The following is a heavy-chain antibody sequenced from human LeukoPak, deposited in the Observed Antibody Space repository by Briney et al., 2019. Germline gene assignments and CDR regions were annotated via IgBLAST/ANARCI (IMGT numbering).Heavy chain of an antibody. CDR3: AKDQTHFRVWDDYDNTRLNY. J-gene: IGHJ4*02. D-gene: IGHD3-22*01. CDR1: GFTFSSYG. Sequence: GGSLRLSCAASGFTFSSYGMHWVRQAPGKGLEWVAFIRYDGSNKYYADSVKGRFTISRDNSKNTVYLQMNSLRAEDTAVYYCAKDQTHFRVWDDYDNTRLNYWGQGTLVTVSS. CDR2: IRYDGSNK. V-gene: IGHV3-30*02.